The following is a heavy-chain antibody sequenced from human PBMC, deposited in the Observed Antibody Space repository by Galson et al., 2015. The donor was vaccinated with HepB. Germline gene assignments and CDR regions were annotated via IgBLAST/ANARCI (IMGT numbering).Heavy chain of an antibody. CDR2: ISHDGNRK. CDR1: GFTFSSYA. J-gene: IGHJ4*02. Sequence: SLRLSCAASGFTFSSYAIHCVRQAPGKGLEWVAVISHDGNRKYYTDSVKGRITISRDTSKNTVYMQMNSLKTEDTAVYYCARGRGQQYIDYWGQGTLVTVSS. D-gene: IGHD5-24*01. V-gene: IGHV3-30-3*01. CDR3: ARGRGQQYIDY.